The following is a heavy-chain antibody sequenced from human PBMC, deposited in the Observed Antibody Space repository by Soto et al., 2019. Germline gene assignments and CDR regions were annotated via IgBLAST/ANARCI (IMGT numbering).Heavy chain of an antibody. J-gene: IGHJ4*02. D-gene: IGHD3-3*02. CDR3: ARDIISTTLFLDY. CDR1: GYAFTNYG. Sequence: QVHLVQSGPEAKKPGASVRVSCKASGYAFTNYGITWVRLAPGQGLEWLGWISAYNGDTNYTEKFQDRVTMTTDTSPSTAYMALRSLRPDDSAVYFCARDIISTTLFLDYWGQGTQVTVAS. V-gene: IGHV1-18*04. CDR2: ISAYNGDT.